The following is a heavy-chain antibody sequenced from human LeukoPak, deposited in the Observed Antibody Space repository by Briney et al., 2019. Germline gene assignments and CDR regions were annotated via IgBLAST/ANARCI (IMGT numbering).Heavy chain of an antibody. J-gene: IGHJ4*02. CDR1: GFSLSNHW. CDR2: ISPDGSQT. V-gene: IGHV3-74*01. CDR3: VRSLRSADF. Sequence: GGALRLSCAASGFSLSNHWMHWVRQAPGKGLMWVSQISPDGSQTFYADSVKGRFTISRDNAKNTLFLQMDSLRAEDTALYYCVRSLRSADFWGQGTLVTVSS.